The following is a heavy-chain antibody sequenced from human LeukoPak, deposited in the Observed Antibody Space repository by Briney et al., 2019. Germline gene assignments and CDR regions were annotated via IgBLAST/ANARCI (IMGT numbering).Heavy chain of an antibody. V-gene: IGHV3-49*04. CDR2: IRSKAYGGTT. Sequence: PGGSLRLSCAASGFTFSSYAMSWVRQAPGKGLEWVGFIRSKAYGGTTEYAASVKGRFTISRDDSKSIAYLQMNSLKTEDTAVYYCTRGPDCSGGSCYGFVYWGQGTLVTVSS. J-gene: IGHJ4*02. D-gene: IGHD2-15*01. CDR1: GFTFSSYA. CDR3: TRGPDCSGGSCYGFVY.